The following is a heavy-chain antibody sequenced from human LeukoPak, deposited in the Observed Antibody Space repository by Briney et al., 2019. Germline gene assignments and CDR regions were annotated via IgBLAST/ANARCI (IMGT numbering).Heavy chain of an antibody. V-gene: IGHV3-30-3*01. CDR1: GFTFSSYA. D-gene: IGHD2-15*01. Sequence: GRSLRLSCAASGFTFSSYAMHWVRQAPGKGLEWVAVISYDGSNKYYADSVKGRFTISRDNSKNTLYLQMNSLRAEDTAVYYCARSPFVVVVAAFDYWGQGTLVTVSS. CDR2: ISYDGSNK. CDR3: ARSPFVVVVAAFDY. J-gene: IGHJ4*02.